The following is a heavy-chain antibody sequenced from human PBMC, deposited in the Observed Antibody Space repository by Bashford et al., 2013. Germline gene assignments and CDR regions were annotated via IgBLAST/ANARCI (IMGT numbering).Heavy chain of an antibody. CDR3: ARALIEGVVPTAISPYFDY. J-gene: IGHJ4*02. V-gene: IGHV1-18*01. D-gene: IGHD2-21*02. CDR2: ISAYNGNT. Sequence: WVRQAPGQGLEWMGWISAYNGNTNYAQKLQGRVTMTTDTSTSTAYMELRSLRSDDTAVYYCARALIEGVVPTAISPYFDYWGQGTLVTVSS.